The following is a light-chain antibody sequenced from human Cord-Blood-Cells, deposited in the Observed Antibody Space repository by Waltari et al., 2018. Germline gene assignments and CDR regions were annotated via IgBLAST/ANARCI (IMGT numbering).Light chain of an antibody. J-gene: IGKJ3*01. CDR2: DAS. V-gene: IGKV3-11*01. Sequence: EIVLTQSPATLSLSPGERATLSCRASQSVSSYLAWYQQKPGQAPRLLIYDASNRATGIPGRFSGSGSGTDFTLTISSLELEDFAVYYCQQRSNWPPVFTFGPGTKVDIK. CDR1: QSVSSY. CDR3: QQRSNWPPVFT.